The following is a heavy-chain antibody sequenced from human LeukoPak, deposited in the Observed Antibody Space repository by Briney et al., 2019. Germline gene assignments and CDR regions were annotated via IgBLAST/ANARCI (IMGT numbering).Heavy chain of an antibody. CDR1: GFTFDDYT. V-gene: IGHV3-43*01. CDR3: AKDNLRKLTSEYFFDY. J-gene: IGHJ4*02. CDR2: ISWDGGST. Sequence: GGSLRLSCVASGFTFDDYTMHWVRQAPGKGLEWVSLISWDGGSTFYADSVKGRFTISRDNSKNSLYLQMNSLRTDDTALYYCAKDNLRKLTSEYFFDYWGQGTLVTVSS. D-gene: IGHD1-14*01.